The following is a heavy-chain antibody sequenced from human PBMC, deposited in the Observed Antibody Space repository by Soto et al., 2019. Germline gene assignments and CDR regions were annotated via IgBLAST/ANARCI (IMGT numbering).Heavy chain of an antibody. CDR1: GDTPSTYA. V-gene: IGHV1-69*14. Sequence: QVQLVQSGAEEQKPGSSVNVSCKASGDTPSTYAISWVRQAPGQGLEWMGGIIPILGTPNYAQRFQGRITISADTSTRSTYMELNSVTSDDTAVFYCAILGLDVDSWGQGTLVIVSS. CDR3: AILGLDVDS. J-gene: IGHJ4*02. CDR2: IIPILGTP. D-gene: IGHD3-16*01.